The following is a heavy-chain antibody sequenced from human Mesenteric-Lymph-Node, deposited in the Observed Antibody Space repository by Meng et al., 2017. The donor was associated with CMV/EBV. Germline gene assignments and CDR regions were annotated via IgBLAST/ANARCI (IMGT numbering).Heavy chain of an antibody. CDR3: ARDIRFLDWPLDSYYFGMDV. D-gene: IGHD3-3*01. V-gene: IGHV3-21*05. Sequence: GGSLKISCAASGFTFSSYGMHWVRQAPGKGLEWVAYMSKSGNLIYYADSVRGRFTISRDSAKDALYLQMSSLRGEDTAVYYCARDIRFLDWPLDSYYFGMDVWGQGTTVTVSS. CDR2: MSKSGNLI. CDR1: GFTFSSYG. J-gene: IGHJ6*02.